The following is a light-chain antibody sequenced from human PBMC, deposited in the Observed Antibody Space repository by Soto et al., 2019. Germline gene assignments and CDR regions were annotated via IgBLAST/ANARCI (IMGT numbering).Light chain of an antibody. J-gene: IGLJ1*01. CDR1: SSDVGSYNL. CDR3: CSYAGSSTLV. CDR2: EVS. V-gene: IGLV2-23*02. Sequence: QSALTQPASVSGSPGQSITISCTGTSSDVGSYNLVSWYQHHPGKAPKLMIYEVSKRPSGVSNRFSGSKSGNTASLTISGLQADDEADYYCCSYAGSSTLVFGTGTKLTVL.